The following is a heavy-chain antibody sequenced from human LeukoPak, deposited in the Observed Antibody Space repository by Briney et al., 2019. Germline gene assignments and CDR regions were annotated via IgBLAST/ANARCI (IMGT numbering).Heavy chain of an antibody. CDR2: ISYDGSNK. CDR3: PRAAKIWAFDY. V-gene: IGHV3-30-3*01. Sequence: GGSLRLSCAASGFTFSSYAMHWVRQAPGKGLEWVAVISYDGSNKYYADSVKGRFTISRDNSKNTLYLQMNSLRAEDTAVYYCPRAAKIWAFDYWGQGTLVTVSS. J-gene: IGHJ4*02. D-gene: IGHD6-25*01. CDR1: GFTFSSYA.